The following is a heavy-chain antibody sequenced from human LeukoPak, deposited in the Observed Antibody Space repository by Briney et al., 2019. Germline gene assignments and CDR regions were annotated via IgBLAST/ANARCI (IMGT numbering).Heavy chain of an antibody. CDR1: GFTFSSYS. CDR2: INSSSSYI. Sequence: GGSLRLSCAASGFTFSSYSMNWVRQAPGKGLEWVSSINSSSSYIYYADSVKGRFTISRDNAKNSLYLQMNSLRAEDTAVYYCARDPPVVPAAMWFDPWGQGTMVSVCS. CDR3: ARDPPVVPAAMWFDP. J-gene: IGHJ5*02. V-gene: IGHV3-21*01. D-gene: IGHD2-2*01.